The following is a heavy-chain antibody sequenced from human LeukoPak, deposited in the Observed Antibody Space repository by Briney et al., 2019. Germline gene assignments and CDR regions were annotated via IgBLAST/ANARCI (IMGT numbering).Heavy chain of an antibody. CDR1: GFPFSSYA. J-gene: IGHJ4*02. D-gene: IGHD3-22*01. CDR2: SSGSGGST. Sequence: GALLLSCAASGFPFSSYAMSWARPAPGKGLEWVSASSGSGGSTYYADSVKGRFTISRDNSKNTLYLQMNSLRAEHTAVYYCARTYYYDSSGYYYAGGYFDYWGQGTLVTVSS. V-gene: IGHV3-23*01. CDR3: ARTYYYDSSGYYYAGGYFDY.